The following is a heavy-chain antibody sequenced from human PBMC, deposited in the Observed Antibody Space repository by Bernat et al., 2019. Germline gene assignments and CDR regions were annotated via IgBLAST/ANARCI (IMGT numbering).Heavy chain of an antibody. CDR2: IYYSGST. CDR1: GGSISSSSYY. D-gene: IGHD6-6*01. J-gene: IGHJ4*02. CDR3: ARQSRKSIAARPNLDY. Sequence: QLQLQESGPGLVKPSETLSLTCTVSGGSISSSSYYWGWIRQPPGKGLEWIGSIYYSGSTYYKPSLKSRVTISVDTSKNQFSLKLSSVTAADTAVYYCARQSRKSIAARPNLDYWGQGTLVTVSS. V-gene: IGHV4-39*01.